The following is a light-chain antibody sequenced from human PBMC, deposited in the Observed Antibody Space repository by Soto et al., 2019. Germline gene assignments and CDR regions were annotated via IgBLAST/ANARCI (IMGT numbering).Light chain of an antibody. CDR3: QQSNNYPWT. CDR2: EAA. Sequence: DIQMTQSPSTLSASVGDRVTITCRASQYIHNYLAWYQQKPGEAPKLLIYEAANLESGVPPRFSGSGTGTEFTLTISSLQPDDFPTYYGQQSNNYPWTFGQGTRVEI. CDR1: QYIHNY. V-gene: IGKV1-5*03. J-gene: IGKJ1*01.